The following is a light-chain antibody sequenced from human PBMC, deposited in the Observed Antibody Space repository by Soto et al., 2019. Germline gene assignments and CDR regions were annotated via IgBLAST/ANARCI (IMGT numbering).Light chain of an antibody. CDR1: QTISSW. V-gene: IGKV1-5*03. CDR2: KAS. CDR3: QHYNSYSEA. J-gene: IGKJ1*01. Sequence: DIQMTQCPSTLSGSVGDRVTSTCRAIQTISSWLAWYQQKPGKAPKLLIYKASTLKSGVPSRFSGSGSGTEFTLTISSLQPDDFATYYCQHYNSYSEAFGQGTKVDIK.